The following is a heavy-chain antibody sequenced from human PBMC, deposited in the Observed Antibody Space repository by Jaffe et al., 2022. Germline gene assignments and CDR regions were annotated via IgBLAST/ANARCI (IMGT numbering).Heavy chain of an antibody. CDR3: AKTAGPYDRDAFDI. CDR1: GFTFSSYG. Sequence: QVQLVESGGGVVQPGGSLRLSCAASGFTFSSYGMHWVRQAPGKGLEWVAFIRYDGSNKYYADSVKGRFTISRDNSKNTLYLQMNSLRAEDTAVYYCAKTAGPYDRDAFDIWGQGTMVTVSS. CDR2: IRYDGSNK. V-gene: IGHV3-30*02. D-gene: IGHD3-22*01. J-gene: IGHJ3*02.